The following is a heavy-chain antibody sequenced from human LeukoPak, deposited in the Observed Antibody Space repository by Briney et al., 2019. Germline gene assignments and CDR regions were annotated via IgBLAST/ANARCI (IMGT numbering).Heavy chain of an antibody. CDR1: GGSFSGYY. J-gene: IGHJ3*02. CDR2: INHSGST. V-gene: IGHV4-34*01. Sequence: SETLSLTCAVYGGSFSGYYWSWIRQPPGKGLEWIGEINHSGSTNYNPSLKSRVTISVDTSKNQFSLKLSSVTAADTAVYYCARWGGSSSPDAFDIWGQGTMVTVSS. CDR3: ARWGGSSSPDAFDI. D-gene: IGHD6-13*01.